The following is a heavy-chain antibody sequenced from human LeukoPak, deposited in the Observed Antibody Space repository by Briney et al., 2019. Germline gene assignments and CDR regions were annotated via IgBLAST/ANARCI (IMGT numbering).Heavy chain of an antibody. CDR2: TNSDGSSI. D-gene: IGHD6-13*01. CDR1: GFTFSSYW. Sequence: GGSLRLSCAASGFTFSSYWMRWVRQAPGKGLLWVSRTNSDGSSISYADSVKGRFTISRDNAKNTLYLQMNSLRAEDTAVYYCVRAAAASFDYWGQGTLVTVSS. CDR3: VRAAAASFDY. V-gene: IGHV3-74*01. J-gene: IGHJ4*02.